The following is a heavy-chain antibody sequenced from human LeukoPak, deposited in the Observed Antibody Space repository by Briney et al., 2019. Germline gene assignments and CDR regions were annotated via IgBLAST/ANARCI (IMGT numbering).Heavy chain of an antibody. CDR1: GFTFSNYG. Sequence: GGSLRLSCAASGFTFSNYGMHWVRQAPGKGLEWVAFIRYDGSNKYFADSLKGRFTISRDNSKNTLYLQMNSLRPEDTAVYYSAKDWRRIVVVGPITRHGNYMDVWGKGTTATISS. V-gene: IGHV3-30*02. D-gene: IGHD2-15*01. J-gene: IGHJ6*03. CDR2: IRYDGSNK. CDR3: AKDWRRIVVVGPITRHGNYMDV.